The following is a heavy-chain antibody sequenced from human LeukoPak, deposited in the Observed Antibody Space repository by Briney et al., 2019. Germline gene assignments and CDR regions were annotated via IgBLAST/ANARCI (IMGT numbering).Heavy chain of an antibody. CDR3: ASSLPRYSSSWYLFNY. Sequence: PGGSLRLSCAASGFTFSSYSINWVRQAPGKGLEWVSHISTTGATIYYADSVKGRFTISRDNSKNTLYLQMNSLRAEDTAVYYCASSLPRYSSSWYLFNYWGQGTLVTVSS. V-gene: IGHV3-48*01. D-gene: IGHD6-13*01. J-gene: IGHJ4*02. CDR2: ISTTGATI. CDR1: GFTFSSYS.